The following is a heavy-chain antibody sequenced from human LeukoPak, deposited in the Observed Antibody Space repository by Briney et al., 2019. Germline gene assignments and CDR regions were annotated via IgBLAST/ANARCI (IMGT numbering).Heavy chain of an antibody. CDR3: ATADLTGYYGGDY. J-gene: IGHJ4*02. CDR1: GFTFSNYN. Sequence: GGSLRLSCAASGFTFSNYNMIWVRQAPGKGLEWXSSISSSATYIYYADSVKGRFTISRDDAKNSLFLQMNSLRAEDTAVYYCATADLTGYYGGDYWGQGTLVTVSS. CDR2: ISSSATYI. D-gene: IGHD3-9*01. V-gene: IGHV3-21*01.